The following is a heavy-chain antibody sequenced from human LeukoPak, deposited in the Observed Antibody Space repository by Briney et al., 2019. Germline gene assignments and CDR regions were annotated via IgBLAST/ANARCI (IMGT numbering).Heavy chain of an antibody. CDR2: ISGSGGST. Sequence: GGSLRLSCAASGFTFSSYGMSWVRQAPGKGLEWVSAISGSGGSTYYADSVKGRFTISRDNSKNTLYLQMNSLRAEDTVVYYCAKDRFCDSSHYYYMDVWGKGTTVTISS. CDR1: GFTFSSYG. V-gene: IGHV3-23*01. D-gene: IGHD3-22*01. J-gene: IGHJ6*03. CDR3: AKDRFCDSSHYYYMDV.